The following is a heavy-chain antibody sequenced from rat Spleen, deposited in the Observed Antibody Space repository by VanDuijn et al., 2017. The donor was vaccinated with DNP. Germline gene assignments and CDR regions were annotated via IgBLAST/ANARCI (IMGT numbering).Heavy chain of an antibody. V-gene: IGHV5-22*01. D-gene: IGHD4-1*01. CDR1: GFTFSDYY. CDR3: ARHPFHGGPYWFFDF. CDR2: ISYEGSST. Sequence: EVQLVESGGGLVQPGRSLKLSCAASGFTFSDYYMAWVRQAPKKGLEWVASISYEGSSTYYGDSVKGRFTISRDNAKSTLYLQMNSLRSEDTATYYCARHPFHGGPYWFFDFWGPGTMVTVSS. J-gene: IGHJ1*01.